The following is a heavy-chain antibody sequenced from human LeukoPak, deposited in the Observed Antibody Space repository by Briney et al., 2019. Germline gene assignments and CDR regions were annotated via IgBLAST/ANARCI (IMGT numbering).Heavy chain of an antibody. D-gene: IGHD3-9*01. CDR1: GGTFSSYA. V-gene: IGHV1-69*05. CDR3: ARGGPKLRYFDWPLNY. Sequence: SVKVSCKASGGTFSSYAISWVRQAPGQGLEWMRRIIPIFGTANYAQKFQGRVTITTDESTSTAYMELSSLRSEDTAVYYCARGGPKLRYFDWPLNYWGQGTLVTVSS. CDR2: IIPIFGTA. J-gene: IGHJ4*02.